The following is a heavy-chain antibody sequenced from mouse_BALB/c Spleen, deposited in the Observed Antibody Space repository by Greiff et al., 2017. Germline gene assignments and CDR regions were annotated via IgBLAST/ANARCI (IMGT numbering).Heavy chain of an antibody. Sequence: LVESGAELVRSGASVKLSCTASGFNIKDYYMHWVKQRPEQGLEWIGWIDPENGDTEYAPKFQGKATMTADTSSNTAYLQLSSLTSEDTAVYYCKGYGNYGGFDYWGQGTTLTVFS. CDR2: IDPENGDT. V-gene: IGHV14-4*02. J-gene: IGHJ2*01. D-gene: IGHD2-1*01. CDR1: GFNIKDYY. CDR3: KGYGNYGGFDY.